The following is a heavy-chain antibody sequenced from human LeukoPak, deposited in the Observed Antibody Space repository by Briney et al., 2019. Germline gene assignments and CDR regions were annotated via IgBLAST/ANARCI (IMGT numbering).Heavy chain of an antibody. J-gene: IGHJ5*02. V-gene: IGHV4-59*01. CDR2: IYYSGST. Sequence: GSLRLSYAASGFTFSSYSMNWIRQPPGRGLEWIGCIYYSGSTNYNPSLKSRVTISVDTSKNQFSLKLSSVTAADTAVYYCARGESSGSNWFDPWGQGTLVTVSS. CDR1: GFTFSSYS. D-gene: IGHD3-22*01. CDR3: ARGESSGSNWFDP.